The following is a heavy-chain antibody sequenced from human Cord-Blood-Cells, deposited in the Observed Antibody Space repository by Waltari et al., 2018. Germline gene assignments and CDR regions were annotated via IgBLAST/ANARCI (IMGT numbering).Heavy chain of an antibody. J-gene: IGHJ4*02. CDR1: GGSFSGYY. CDR3: ARGVVWYYYGSGSYYFDY. Sequence: QVQLQQWGAGLLKPSETLSLTCAVYGGSFSGYYWSWIRQPPGKGLEGIGEINHSGSTNYNPSLKRRVTISVDTSKNQFCLKLSSVTAADTAVYYCARGVVWYYYGSGSYYFDYWGQGTLVTVSS. CDR2: INHSGST. V-gene: IGHV4-34*01. D-gene: IGHD3-10*01.